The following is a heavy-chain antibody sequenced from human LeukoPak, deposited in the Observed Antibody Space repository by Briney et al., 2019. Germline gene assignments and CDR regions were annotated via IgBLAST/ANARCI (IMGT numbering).Heavy chain of an antibody. CDR1: GFTFSSYA. D-gene: IGHD3-22*01. CDR2: ISGSGGST. J-gene: IGHJ4*02. V-gene: IGHV3-23*01. Sequence: PGGSLRLSCAASGFTFSSYAMSWVRQAPGKGLEWVSAISGSGGSTYYADSVKGRFTISRDNSKNTLYLQMNSLRAEDTAVHYCAKDLDYYDSSGTFDYWGQGTLVTVSS. CDR3: AKDLDYYDSSGTFDY.